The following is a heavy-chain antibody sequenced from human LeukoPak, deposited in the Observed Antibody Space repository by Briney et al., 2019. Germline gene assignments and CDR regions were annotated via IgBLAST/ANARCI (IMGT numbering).Heavy chain of an antibody. V-gene: IGHV3-7*01. CDR1: GFTFSSYA. CDR3: AKGTMIVQYGMDV. Sequence: GGSLRLSCAASGFTFSSYAMHWVRQAPGKGLEWVANINQDGREENYVGSVKGRFTISRDNAKNSLYLQMNNLRVEDTAVYYCAKGTMIVQYGMDVWGQGTTVTVSS. D-gene: IGHD3-22*01. CDR2: INQDGREE. J-gene: IGHJ6*02.